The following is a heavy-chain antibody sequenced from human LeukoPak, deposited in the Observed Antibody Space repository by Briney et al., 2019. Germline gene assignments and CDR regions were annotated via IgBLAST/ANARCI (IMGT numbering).Heavy chain of an antibody. D-gene: IGHD2-2*01. CDR3: ARGPKYCSRTSCRPPYYYYYMDV. V-gene: IGHV3-66*01. J-gene: IGHJ6*03. CDR2: IYSGGST. Sequence: GGSLRLSCAASGFTVSSNYMSWVRQAPGKGLEWVSVIYSGGSTYYADSVKGRFTISRDNSKNTLYLQMNSLRAEDTAVYYCARGPKYCSRTSCRPPYYYYYMDVWGKGTTVTISS. CDR1: GFTVSSNY.